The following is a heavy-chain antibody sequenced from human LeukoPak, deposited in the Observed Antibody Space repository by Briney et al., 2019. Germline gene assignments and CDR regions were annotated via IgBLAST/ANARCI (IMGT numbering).Heavy chain of an antibody. CDR2: ISAYNGNT. Sequence: GASVKVSCKASGYTFTSYGISWVRQAPGQGLEWMGWISAYNGNTNYAQKLQGRVTMTTDTSTSTAYMELRSLRSDDTAVYYCAGIITMVRGVIVRGYNWFDPWGQGTLVTVSS. CDR3: AGIITMVRGVIVRGYNWFDP. V-gene: IGHV1-18*01. D-gene: IGHD3-10*01. J-gene: IGHJ5*02. CDR1: GYTFTSYG.